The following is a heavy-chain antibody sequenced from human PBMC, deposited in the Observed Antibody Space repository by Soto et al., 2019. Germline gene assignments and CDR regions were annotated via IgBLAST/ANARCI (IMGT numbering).Heavy chain of an antibody. CDR3: ASGGAGSRSLTGELPDH. J-gene: IGHJ4*02. CDR2: ITPFSGDV. Sequence: QVQLVQSGAEVKKTGSSVTVSCKALGNTFSYRYLHWVRQAPGQALEWMGWITPFSGDVHYAQKFQERVTLTRDRSVHTAYMRMTSQRAEDTAIYFCASGGAGSRSLTGELPDHWGPGTLVTVSS. V-gene: IGHV1-45*02. CDR1: GNTFSYRY. D-gene: IGHD7-27*01.